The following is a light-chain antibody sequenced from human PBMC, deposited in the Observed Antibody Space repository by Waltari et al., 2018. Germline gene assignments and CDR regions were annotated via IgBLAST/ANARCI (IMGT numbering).Light chain of an antibody. V-gene: IGLV3-19*01. J-gene: IGLJ2*01. CDR3: NSRDSSGNPLVA. CDR2: GKN. CDR1: SLRSYY. Sequence: SSELTQDPAVSVALGQTVRITCQGDSLRSYYASWYQQKAGQAPVLVIYGKNNRTSGMPDRFSGSSSGNTASLTITRAQAEDEADYYCNSRDSSGNPLVAFGGGTKLTVL.